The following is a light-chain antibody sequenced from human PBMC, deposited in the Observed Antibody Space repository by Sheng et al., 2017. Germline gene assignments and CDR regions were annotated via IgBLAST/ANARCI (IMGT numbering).Light chain of an antibody. CDR3: CSYAGSSSWV. V-gene: IGLV2-23*01. CDR2: EAN. CDR1: TNDLGNYDL. Sequence: QSALIQPASVSGSPGQSITISCAGTTNDLGNYDLVSWYQQHPGKAPKVIIYEANKRPSGVSNRFSGSKSDKTASLTISGLQAEDEAEYYCCSYAGSSSWVFGGRDQADRP. J-gene: IGLJ3*02.